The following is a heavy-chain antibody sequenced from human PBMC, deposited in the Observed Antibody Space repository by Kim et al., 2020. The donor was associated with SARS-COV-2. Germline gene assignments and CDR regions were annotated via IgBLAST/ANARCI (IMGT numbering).Heavy chain of an antibody. D-gene: IGHD3-10*01. CDR3: VKELVSRDSLTFDY. V-gene: IGHV3-23*01. J-gene: IGHJ4*02. Sequence: YAGSVRGRFTISRDNSKNMVDLHMNSLRAEDTAIYYCVKELVSRDSLTFDYWGQGILVPVSS.